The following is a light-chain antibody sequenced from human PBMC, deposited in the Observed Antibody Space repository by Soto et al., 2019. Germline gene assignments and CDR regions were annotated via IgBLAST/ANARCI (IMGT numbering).Light chain of an antibody. CDR3: QQYGSSPGT. CDR1: QSVSSSY. J-gene: IGKJ1*01. V-gene: IGKV3-20*01. Sequence: DIVLTQSPGTLSLSPGERAPVPCRATQSVSSSYLAWYQQKPGQAPRLLIYGASSRATGIPDRFSGSGSGTDFTLTISRLETEDFAVYYCQQYGSSPGTFGKGTKVDIK. CDR2: GAS.